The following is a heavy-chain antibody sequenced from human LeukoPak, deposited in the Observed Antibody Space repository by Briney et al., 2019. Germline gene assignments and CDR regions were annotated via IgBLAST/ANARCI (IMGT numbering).Heavy chain of an antibody. CDR1: GYSFTGYY. D-gene: IGHD3-10*01. J-gene: IGHJ4*02. V-gene: IGHV1-46*01. CDR2: ISPDSGST. CDR3: ARDTYGSDY. Sequence: ASMKVSCKASGYSFTGYYMHWVRQAPGQGLEWMGKISPDSGSTTYAQNFQDRVTMTRDTSTSTVYMELNSLRSEDTAVYYCARDTYGSDYWGQGTLVTISS.